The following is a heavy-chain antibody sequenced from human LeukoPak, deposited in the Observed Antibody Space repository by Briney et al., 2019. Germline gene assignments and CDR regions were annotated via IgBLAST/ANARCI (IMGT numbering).Heavy chain of an antibody. CDR3: ASGYCTNGVCYCGDI. J-gene: IGHJ3*02. D-gene: IGHD2-8*01. CDR2: ISSSSSTI. V-gene: IGHV3-48*01. Sequence: PGGSLRLSCAASGFTFSSYTMNWVRQAPGKGLEWVSSISSSSSTIYYADSVKGRFTISRDNAKNSLYLQMNSLRGEDTAVYYCASGYCTNGVCYCGDIWGQGTMVTVSS. CDR1: GFTFSSYT.